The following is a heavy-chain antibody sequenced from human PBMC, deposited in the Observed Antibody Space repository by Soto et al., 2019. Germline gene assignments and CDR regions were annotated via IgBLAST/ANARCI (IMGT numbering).Heavy chain of an antibody. CDR1: GYTFTGYA. V-gene: IGHV1-3*05. CDR3: ARAVAVPADFDY. Sequence: QVQLVQSGAEEKKPGASVKVSCKASGYTFTGYAMHWVRQAPGQRLEWMGWINAGNGNTKYSQKFQGRVTITRDTSASTAYMALSNLRSEDTAVYYCARAVAVPADFDYWGQGTLCSVSS. CDR2: INAGNGNT. J-gene: IGHJ4*02. D-gene: IGHD6-19*01.